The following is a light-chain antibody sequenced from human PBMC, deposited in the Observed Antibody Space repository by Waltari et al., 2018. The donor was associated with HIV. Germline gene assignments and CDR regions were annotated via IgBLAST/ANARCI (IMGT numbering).Light chain of an antibody. CDR3: QQCGNSPWT. CDR2: GAS. V-gene: IGKV3-20*01. Sequence: EIVLTQSPGTLSVSPGERATLSCRASQSVRSTSLAWYQQKPGQAPRLLIYGASSRATGFPDRFSGSGSGTDFTLTISGLEPEDFAVYYCQQCGNSPWTFGQGTKVEIK. J-gene: IGKJ1*01. CDR1: QSVRSTS.